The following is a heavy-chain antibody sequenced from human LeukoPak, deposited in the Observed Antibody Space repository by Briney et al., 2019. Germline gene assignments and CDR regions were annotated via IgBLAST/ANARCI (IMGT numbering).Heavy chain of an antibody. V-gene: IGHV4-59*01. CDR1: GGSISSYC. D-gene: IGHD1-7*01. CDR3: ARGGTNEFDY. Sequence: SETLSLTCTVSGGSISSYCWSWIRQPPGKGLEWIGYIYYSGSTNYNPSLKSRVTISVDTSKNQFSLKLSSVTAADTAVYYCARGGTNEFDYWGQGTLVTVSS. J-gene: IGHJ4*02. CDR2: IYYSGST.